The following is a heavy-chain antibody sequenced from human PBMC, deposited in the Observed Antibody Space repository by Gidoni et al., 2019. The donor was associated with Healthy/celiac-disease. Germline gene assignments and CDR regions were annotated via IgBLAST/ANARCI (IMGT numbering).Heavy chain of an antibody. CDR2: IYSGGST. CDR1: GFTVSSNY. D-gene: IGHD3-9*01. J-gene: IGHJ3*02. V-gene: IGHV3-53*02. Sequence: EVQLVETGGGLIQPGGSLRLSCAASGFTVSSNYMSWVRQAPGKGLEWVSVIYSGGSTYYADSVKGRFTISRDNSKNTLYLQMNSLRAEDTAVYYCARNFEMVYDAFDIWGQGTMVTVSS. CDR3: ARNFEMVYDAFDI.